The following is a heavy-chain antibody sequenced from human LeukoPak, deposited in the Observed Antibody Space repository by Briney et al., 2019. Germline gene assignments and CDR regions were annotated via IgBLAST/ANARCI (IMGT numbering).Heavy chain of an antibody. CDR2: INHSGST. CDR3: ARDAPARDILTGYYVD. CDR1: GGSFSGYY. V-gene: IGHV4-34*01. J-gene: IGHJ4*02. D-gene: IGHD3-9*01. Sequence: SETLSLTCAVYGGSFSGYYWSWIRQPPGKGLEWIGEINHSGSTNYNPSLKSRVTISVDASKNQFSLKLSSVTAADTAVYYCARDAPARDILTGYYVDWGQGTLVTVSS.